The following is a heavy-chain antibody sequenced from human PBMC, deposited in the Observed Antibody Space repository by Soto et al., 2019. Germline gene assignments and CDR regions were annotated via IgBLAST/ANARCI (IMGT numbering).Heavy chain of an antibody. J-gene: IGHJ5*02. D-gene: IGHD3-16*01. CDR1: GGSFSGYY. CDR2: INHSGST. CDR3: ARGFGGYVWFDP. Sequence: TSETLSLTCAFYGGSFSGYYWIWIRQPPGKGLEWIGEINHSGSTNYNPSLKSRVTISVDTSKNQFSLKLSSVTAADTAVYYCARGFGGYVWFDPWGQGTLVTVSS. V-gene: IGHV4-34*01.